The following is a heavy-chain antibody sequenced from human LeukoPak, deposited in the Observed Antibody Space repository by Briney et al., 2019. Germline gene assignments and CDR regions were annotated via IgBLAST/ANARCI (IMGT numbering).Heavy chain of an antibody. J-gene: IGHJ3*02. Sequence: PSETLSLTCTVSGGSISSYYWSWIRQPAGKGLEWIGRIYTSGSTNYNPSLKSRVTISVDTSKNQFSLKLSSVTAADTAVYYCARVSYAYYDFWSGYRSQEPMLVFDIWGQGTMVTVSS. D-gene: IGHD3-3*01. V-gene: IGHV4-4*07. CDR2: IYTSGST. CDR1: GGSISSYY. CDR3: ARVSYAYYDFWSGYRSQEPMLVFDI.